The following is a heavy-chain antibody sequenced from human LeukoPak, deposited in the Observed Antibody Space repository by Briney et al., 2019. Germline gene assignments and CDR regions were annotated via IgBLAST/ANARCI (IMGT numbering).Heavy chain of an antibody. Sequence: GGSLRLPCAVSGFTFSRYEVNWVRQAPGKGLEWVSKISSNGSTIYYAHSVKGRFTISRDNAKNSLYRQMNSLRVEDTAVYYCACSGVWGQGTLVTVSS. D-gene: IGHD2-15*01. CDR3: ACSGV. CDR2: ISSNGSTI. CDR1: GFTFSRYE. J-gene: IGHJ4*02. V-gene: IGHV3-48*03.